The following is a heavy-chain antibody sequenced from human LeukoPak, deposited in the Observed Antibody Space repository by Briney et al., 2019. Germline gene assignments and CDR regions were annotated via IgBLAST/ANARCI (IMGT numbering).Heavy chain of an antibody. CDR1: GGSFSGYY. J-gene: IGHJ5*02. Sequence: PSETLSLTCAVYGGSFSGYYWRWIRQPPGKGLEWIGEINHSGSTNYNPPLKSRVTISVDTSKNQFSLKLSSVTAADTAVYYCARRTGGIAARPRWFDPWGQGTLVTVSS. CDR3: ARRTGGIAARPRWFDP. CDR2: INHSGST. V-gene: IGHV4-34*01. D-gene: IGHD6-6*01.